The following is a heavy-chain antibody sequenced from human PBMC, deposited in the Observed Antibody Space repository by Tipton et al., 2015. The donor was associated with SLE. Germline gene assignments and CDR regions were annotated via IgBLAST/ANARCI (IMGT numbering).Heavy chain of an antibody. CDR1: GFTFSTYW. J-gene: IGHJ6*03. V-gene: IGHV3-7*01. CDR2: INQDVSEK. CDR3: ARLRREVAVGASFYYYYYMDV. Sequence: SLRLSCAASGFTFSTYWMSWVRQAPGKGLEWVANINQDVSEKYYVDSVQGRFTISRDNAKNSLYLQMNSLRGEDTAVYYCARLRREVAVGASFYYYYYMDVWGKGAPVTVSS. D-gene: IGHD2-15*01.